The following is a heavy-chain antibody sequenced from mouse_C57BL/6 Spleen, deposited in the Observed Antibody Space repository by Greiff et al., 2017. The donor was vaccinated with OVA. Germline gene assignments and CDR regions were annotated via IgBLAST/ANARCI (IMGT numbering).Heavy chain of an antibody. CDR2: ISYSGST. J-gene: IGHJ1*03. D-gene: IGHD2-12*01. V-gene: IGHV3-1*01. CDR3: ARDLYSRGYFDV. CDR1: GYSITSGYD. Sequence: ESGPGMVKPSQSLSLTCTVTGYSITSGYDWHWIRHFPGNKLEWMGYISYSGSTNYNPSLKSRISITHDTSKNHFFLKLNSVTTEDTATYYCARDLYSRGYFDVWGTGTTVTVSS.